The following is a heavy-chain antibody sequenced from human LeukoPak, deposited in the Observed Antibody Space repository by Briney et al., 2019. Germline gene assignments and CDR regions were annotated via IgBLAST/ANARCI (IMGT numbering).Heavy chain of an antibody. V-gene: IGHV4-59*01. J-gene: IGHJ5*02. CDR1: GGSISSYY. CDR3: ARHQPFDP. CDR2: IYYSGST. Sequence: SETLSLTCTVSGGSISSYYWSWIRQPPGKGLEWIGYIYYSGSTNYNPSLKSRVTISVDTSKNQFSLKLSSVTAADTAVYYCARHQPFDPWGQGTLVTVGS.